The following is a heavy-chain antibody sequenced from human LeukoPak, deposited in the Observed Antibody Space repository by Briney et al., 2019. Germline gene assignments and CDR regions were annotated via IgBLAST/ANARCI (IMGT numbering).Heavy chain of an antibody. CDR2: IIPVLDIG. Sequence: PRASVKVSCKTSGDSISTYVIGWLRQAPGRGLEWMGRIIPVLDIGQNAQEFQGRVTITADKSTSTVFMQLNSLTSEDTAIYYCARGEVHSGATFDTWGQGTLVTVSS. CDR1: GDSISTYV. V-gene: IGHV1-69*04. J-gene: IGHJ4*02. D-gene: IGHD1-26*01. CDR3: ARGEVHSGATFDT.